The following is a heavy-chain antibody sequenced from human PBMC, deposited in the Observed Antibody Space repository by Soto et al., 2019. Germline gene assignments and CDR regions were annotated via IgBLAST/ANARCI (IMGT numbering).Heavy chain of an antibody. CDR1: GGSFSGYY. CDR2: INHSGST. J-gene: IGHJ6*02. V-gene: IGHV4-34*01. CDR3: ARVRIVVVPAAILSYYYYGMDV. D-gene: IGHD2-2*02. Sequence: SETLSLTCAVYGGSFSGYYWSWIRQPPGKGLEWIGEINHSGSTNYNPSLKSRVTISVDTSKNQFSLKLSSVTAADTAVYYCARVRIVVVPAAILSYYYYGMDVWGQGTTVTVSS.